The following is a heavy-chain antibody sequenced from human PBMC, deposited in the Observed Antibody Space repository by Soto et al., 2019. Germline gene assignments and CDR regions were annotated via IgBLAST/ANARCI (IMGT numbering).Heavy chain of an antibody. Sequence: QVQLQESGPGLVKPSETLSLTCTVSGGSISNYYWSWIRQPPGKGLEWIAYIYYSGSTNYNPSLKSRVTISVDTSKYHFSLKLSSVTAADTAVYYCARGGWRLIDYWGQGTLVTVSS. CDR2: IYYSGST. V-gene: IGHV4-59*08. J-gene: IGHJ4*02. CDR3: ARGGWRLIDY. D-gene: IGHD2-21*02. CDR1: GGSISNYY.